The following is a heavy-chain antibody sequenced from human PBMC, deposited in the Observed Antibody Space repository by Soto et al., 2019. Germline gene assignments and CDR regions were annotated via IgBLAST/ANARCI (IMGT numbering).Heavy chain of an antibody. CDR2: ISAYNGNT. CDR3: AREWDYYDSSGYYSY. J-gene: IGHJ4*02. CDR1: GYTFTSYV. Sequence: ASVKVSCKASGYTFTSYVISWVRQAPGQGREWMGWISAYNGNTNYAQKLQGRVTMTTDTPTSTAYMELRSLRSDDTAVYYCAREWDYYDSSGYYSYWGQGTLVTVSS. D-gene: IGHD3-22*01. V-gene: IGHV1-18*01.